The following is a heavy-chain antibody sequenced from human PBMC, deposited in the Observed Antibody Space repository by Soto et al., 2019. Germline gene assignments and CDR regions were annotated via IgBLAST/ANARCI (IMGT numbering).Heavy chain of an antibody. CDR1: GYTFTNHG. J-gene: IGHJ4*02. Sequence: QVQLVQSGAEVRESGASVKVSCKASGYTFTNHGISWVRQAPGEGLEWMGWISPDNGDTNNAQKFQGRVTMTTDTPTNTGFMELTRLTSDDTAVYYCARGGISSSEGLDYWGQGTLVTVSS. V-gene: IGHV1-18*01. CDR2: ISPDNGDT. CDR3: ARGGISSSEGLDY. D-gene: IGHD6-13*01.